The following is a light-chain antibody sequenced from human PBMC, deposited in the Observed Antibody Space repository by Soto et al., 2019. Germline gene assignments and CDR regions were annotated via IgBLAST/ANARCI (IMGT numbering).Light chain of an antibody. CDR2: DTY. CDR1: QSVRQY. J-gene: IGKJ4*01. V-gene: IGKV3-11*01. Sequence: EIVLTQSPATLSLSPGERATLSCRASQSVRQYLVWYQQKPGQAPRLLIYDTYKRATGIPARFSGSGSETDFTLTISSLEAADFAVYYCQQRLSWPLTFGGGTKVEVK. CDR3: QQRLSWPLT.